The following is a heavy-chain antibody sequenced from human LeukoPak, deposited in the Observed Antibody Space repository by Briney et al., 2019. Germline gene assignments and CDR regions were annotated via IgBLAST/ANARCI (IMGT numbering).Heavy chain of an antibody. V-gene: IGHV4-38-2*02. CDR1: GYSISSGYY. CDR2: IYHSGST. Sequence: SETLSLTCIVSGYSISSGYYWGWIRQPPGKGLEWTGSIYHSGSTYYNPSLKSRVTISVDRSKNQFSLKLSSVTAADTAVYYCAREFVDGGNSEYAFDIWGQGTMVTVSS. CDR3: AREFVDGGNSEYAFDI. J-gene: IGHJ3*02. D-gene: IGHD4-23*01.